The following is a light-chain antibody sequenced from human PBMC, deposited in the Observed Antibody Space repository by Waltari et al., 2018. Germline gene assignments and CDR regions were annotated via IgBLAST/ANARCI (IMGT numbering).Light chain of an antibody. J-gene: IGKJ1*01. CDR2: DTS. Sequence: EIVLPQSPHTLSLSPGYRATLSCRARQSVSRTLARYQQKPGQAPRLLIYDTSSRATGTPDRFSCSGYGKDLSLTISRLEPEDFAVYYCRKYGSLPATFGQGTKVEIK. CDR1: QSVSRT. V-gene: IGKV3-20*01. CDR3: RKYGSLPAT.